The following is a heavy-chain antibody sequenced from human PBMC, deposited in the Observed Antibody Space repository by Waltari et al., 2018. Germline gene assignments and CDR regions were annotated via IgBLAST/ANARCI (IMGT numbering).Heavy chain of an antibody. J-gene: IGHJ3*01. V-gene: IGHV4-39*01. D-gene: IGHD5-12*01. Sequence: QLQLQESGPGLVKPSETLSLTCSVSGGSTTNTTHYWGWIRQSPGQGLEWIGTMSYLGATYSSPSLKSRVTISRDTSTNQLSLKLGSVTAADTAMYYCATYIGASVGTAAFDVWGQGTMVTVSS. CDR3: ATYIGASVGTAAFDV. CDR2: MSYLGAT. CDR1: GGSTTNTTHY.